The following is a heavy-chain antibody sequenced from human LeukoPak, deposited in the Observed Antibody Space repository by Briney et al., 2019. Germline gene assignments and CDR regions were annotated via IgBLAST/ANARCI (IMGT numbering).Heavy chain of an antibody. Sequence: GRSLRLSCAASGFTFDDYAMQWVRQAPGKGLGWVSGISWNSGSIGYADSVKGRFTISRDNAKNSLYLQMNSLRAEDTALYYCAKGGGYYDSSGEGIHDAFDIWGQGTMVTVSS. J-gene: IGHJ3*02. CDR2: ISWNSGSI. D-gene: IGHD3-22*01. CDR1: GFTFDDYA. CDR3: AKGGGYYDSSGEGIHDAFDI. V-gene: IGHV3-9*01.